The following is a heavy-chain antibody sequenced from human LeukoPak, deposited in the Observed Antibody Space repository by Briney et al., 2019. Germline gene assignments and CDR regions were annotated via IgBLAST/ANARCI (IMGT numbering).Heavy chain of an antibody. CDR2: INPSGGST. V-gene: IGHV1-46*01. D-gene: IGHD3-22*01. J-gene: IGHJ5*02. CDR1: GYTFTSYY. CDR3: ARDPYYYDSSGYHH. Sequence: ASVKVSCKASGYTFTSYYMHWVRQAPGQGLEWMGIINPSGGSTSYAQKFQGRVSMTTDTSTSTAYMELRSLRSDDTAVYYCARDPYYYDSSGYHHWGQGTLVTVSS.